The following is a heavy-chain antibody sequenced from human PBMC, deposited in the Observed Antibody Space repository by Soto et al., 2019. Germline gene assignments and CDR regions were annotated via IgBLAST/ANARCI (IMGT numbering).Heavy chain of an antibody. V-gene: IGHV3-48*03. CDR3: ARDPAIYSGKFDYGLDV. Sequence: GGSLRLSCAASGFTFSNYEMNWVRQAPGKGLEWVSYIGTRGRTIYYADSVKGRFTISRDNAKNSLYLQMNSLRAEDTAVYYCARDPAIYSGKFDYGLDVWGQGTTVTVSS. CDR1: GFTFSNYE. J-gene: IGHJ6*02. CDR2: IGTRGRTI. D-gene: IGHD4-4*01.